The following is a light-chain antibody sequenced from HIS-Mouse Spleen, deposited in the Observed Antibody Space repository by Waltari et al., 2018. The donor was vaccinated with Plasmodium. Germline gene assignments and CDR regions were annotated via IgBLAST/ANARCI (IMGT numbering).Light chain of an antibody. CDR1: SSDGGGFNL. CDR3: CSYAGSSTYV. Sequence: QSALTPPASVSGSPGQSITISCPGTSSDGGGFNLVPWYQQHPGKAPKLMLYEDSKRPSGLSNRFSGSKSGNTASLTISGLQAEDEADYYCCSYAGSSTYVFGTGTKVTVL. V-gene: IGLV2-23*01. J-gene: IGLJ1*01. CDR2: EDS.